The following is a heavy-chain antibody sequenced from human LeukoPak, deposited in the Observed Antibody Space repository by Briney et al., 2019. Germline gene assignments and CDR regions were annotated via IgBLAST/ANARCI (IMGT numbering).Heavy chain of an antibody. V-gene: IGHV4-59*01. D-gene: IGHD3-22*01. CDR2: IYYSGST. J-gene: IGHJ4*02. Sequence: SETLSLTCTVSGGSISSYYWSWIRQPPGKGLEWIGYIYYSGSTNYNPSLKSRVTISVDTSKNQFSLKLSSVTAADTAVYYCARVKRVYYDSSGYYIGYYFDYWGQGTLVTVSS. CDR3: ARVKRVYYDSSGYYIGYYFDY. CDR1: GGSISSYY.